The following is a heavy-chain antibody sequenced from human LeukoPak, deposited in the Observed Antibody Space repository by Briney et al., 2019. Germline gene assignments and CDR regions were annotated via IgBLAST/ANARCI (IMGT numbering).Heavy chain of an antibody. V-gene: IGHV4-34*01. CDR1: GGSFSGYY. CDR2: INHSGST. Sequence: PSETLSLTCAVYGGSFSGYYWSWIGQPPGKGLEWIGEINHSGSTNYNPSLKSRVTISVDTSKNQFSLKLSSVAAADTAVYYCARGFNCSGGSCHSANWFDPWGQGTLVTVSS. J-gene: IGHJ5*02. CDR3: ARGFNCSGGSCHSANWFDP. D-gene: IGHD2-15*01.